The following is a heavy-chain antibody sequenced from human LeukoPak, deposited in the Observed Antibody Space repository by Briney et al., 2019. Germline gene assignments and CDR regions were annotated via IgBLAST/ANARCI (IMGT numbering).Heavy chain of an antibody. V-gene: IGHV3-48*03. CDR1: GFSFSSYE. CDR3: ARGFLVRLGELLYGSYGMDV. J-gene: IGHJ6*02. CDR2: ISSSGSTI. Sequence: GGSLRLSCAASGFSFSSYEMNWVRQAPGRGLEWVSYISSSGSTIYYADSVKGRFTIPRNNAKNSLYLLMNSLRAEDTAVYCCARGFLVRLGELLYGSYGMDVWGQGTTVTVSS. D-gene: IGHD3-10*01.